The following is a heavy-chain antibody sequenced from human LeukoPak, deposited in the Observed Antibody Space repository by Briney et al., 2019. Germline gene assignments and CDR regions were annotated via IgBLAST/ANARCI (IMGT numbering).Heavy chain of an antibody. V-gene: IGHV1-18*01. D-gene: IGHD1-7*01. J-gene: IGHJ4*02. CDR3: ARQRGTTWWDLVDY. Sequence: ASVKVSCKASGYTLMNYGISWVRQAPGQGLEWMGWISGNNGNTNYAQYLQGRVTMTTDTSTNTAYMELRSLRSDDTAVYYCARQRGTTWWDLVDYWGQGTLVTVSS. CDR1: GYTLMNYG. CDR2: ISGNNGNT.